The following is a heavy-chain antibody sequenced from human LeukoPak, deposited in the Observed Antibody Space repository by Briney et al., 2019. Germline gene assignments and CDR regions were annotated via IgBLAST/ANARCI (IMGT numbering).Heavy chain of an antibody. D-gene: IGHD3-10*01. CDR1: GGSISSYY. CDR3: ARVRLSRGAFDI. V-gene: IGHV4-59*01. Sequence: SETLSLTCTVSGGSISSYYWSWIRQPPGKGLEWIGYIYYSGSTNYNPSLKSRVTISVDTSKNQFSLKLSSVTAADTAVYYCARVRLSRGAFDIWGQGTMVTASS. CDR2: IYYSGST. J-gene: IGHJ3*02.